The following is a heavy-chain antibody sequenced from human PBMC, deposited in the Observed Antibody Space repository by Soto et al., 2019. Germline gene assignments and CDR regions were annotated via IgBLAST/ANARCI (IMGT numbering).Heavy chain of an antibody. Sequence: GGSLRLSCAASGFTFSSYAMGWVRQGPGKGLEWVAVVSIGGSTHYADSVRGRFTISRDNSKNTLSLQMNSLTAEDTAVYFCAKRRGAGGHFDYWGQGALVTV. CDR1: GFTFSSYA. D-gene: IGHD2-15*01. V-gene: IGHV3-23*01. J-gene: IGHJ4*02. CDR2: VSIGGST. CDR3: AKRRGAGGHFDY.